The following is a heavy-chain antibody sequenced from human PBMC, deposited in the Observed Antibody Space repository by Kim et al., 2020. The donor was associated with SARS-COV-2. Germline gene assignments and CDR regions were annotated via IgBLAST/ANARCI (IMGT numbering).Heavy chain of an antibody. D-gene: IGHD6-6*01. CDR3: AREGEYSSSCFDY. V-gene: IGHV3-30*04. J-gene: IGHJ4*02. CDR2: ISYDGSNK. Sequence: GGSLRLSCAASGFTFSSYAMHWVRQAPGKGLEWVAVISYDGSNKYYADSVKGRFTISRDNSKNTLYLQMNSLRAEDTAVYYCAREGEYSSSCFDYWGQGTLVTVSS. CDR1: GFTFSSYA.